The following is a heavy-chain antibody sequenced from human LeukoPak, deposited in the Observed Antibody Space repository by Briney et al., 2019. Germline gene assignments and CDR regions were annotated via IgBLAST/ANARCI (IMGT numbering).Heavy chain of an antibody. J-gene: IGHJ4*02. Sequence: PRGSLRLSCAASGFTFSSYGMHWVRQAPGKGLEWVALTWYDGSNKSYGDSVKGRFTISRDNSKNTLYLQMSSLRAEDTAVYYCARDQSLLYFDYWGQGTLVTVSS. CDR2: TWYDGSNK. V-gene: IGHV3-33*01. CDR1: GFTFSSYG. D-gene: IGHD2-15*01. CDR3: ARDQSLLYFDY.